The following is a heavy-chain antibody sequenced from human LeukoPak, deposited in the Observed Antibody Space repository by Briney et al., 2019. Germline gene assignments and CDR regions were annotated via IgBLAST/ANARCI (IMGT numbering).Heavy chain of an antibody. Sequence: SETLSLTCAVYGGSFSGYYWSWIRQPPRKGLEWIGEINHSGSTNYNPSLKSRVTISVDTSKNQFSLKLSSVTAADTAVYYCARGMRRAKYYYYYYMDVWGKGTTVTVSS. CDR1: GGSFSGYY. CDR2: INHSGST. J-gene: IGHJ6*03. V-gene: IGHV4-34*01. CDR3: ARGMRRAKYYYYYYMDV.